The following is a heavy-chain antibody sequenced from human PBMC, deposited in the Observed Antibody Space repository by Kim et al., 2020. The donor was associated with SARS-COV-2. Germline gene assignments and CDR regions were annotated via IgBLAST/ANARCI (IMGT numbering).Heavy chain of an antibody. Sequence: GGSLRLSCAASGFTFDDYAMHWVRQAPGKGLEWVSGISWNSGSIGYADSVKGRFTISRDNAKNSLYLQMNSLRAEDTALYYCAKDLHSRRWLQLPGRNYYYYYGMDVWGQGTTVTVSS. CDR1: GFTFDDYA. CDR3: AKDLHSRRWLQLPGRNYYYYYGMDV. D-gene: IGHD5-12*01. J-gene: IGHJ6*02. V-gene: IGHV3-9*01. CDR2: ISWNSGSI.